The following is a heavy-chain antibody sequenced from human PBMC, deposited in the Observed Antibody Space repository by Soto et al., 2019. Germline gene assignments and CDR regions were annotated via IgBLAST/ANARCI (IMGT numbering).Heavy chain of an antibody. J-gene: IGHJ4*02. CDR2: VYHTGST. CDR3: AALPPRIVVVVLPIPS. D-gene: IGHD2-15*01. Sequence: QVQLQQSGPRLARPSGTLSLTCVVSGGSISSTNWWTWVRQTPGKGLEWIGKVYHTGSTKYNPSLKHRVTISLDKSKNQFSLNLKSVTAADTAVYYCAALPPRIVVVVLPIPSWGQGTLVTVSS. V-gene: IGHV4-4*02. CDR1: GGSISSTNW.